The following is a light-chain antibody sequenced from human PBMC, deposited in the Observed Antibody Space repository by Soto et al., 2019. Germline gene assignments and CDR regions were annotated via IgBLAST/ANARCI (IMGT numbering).Light chain of an antibody. CDR2: GAS. CDR1: QSVSSN. Sequence: EIVMTQYPATLSVSPGERATLCCRASQSVSSNLAWYQQKPGQAPRLLIYGASTRATGIPARFSGSGSGTEFTLTISSLQSEDFAVYYCQQYNNWPRTFGQGTKVDI. V-gene: IGKV3-15*01. CDR3: QQYNNWPRT. J-gene: IGKJ1*01.